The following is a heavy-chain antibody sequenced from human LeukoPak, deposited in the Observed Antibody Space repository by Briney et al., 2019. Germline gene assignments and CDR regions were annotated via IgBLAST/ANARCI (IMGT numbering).Heavy chain of an antibody. CDR1: GFTFSNYW. J-gene: IGHJ4*02. Sequence: PGGSLRLSCAASGFTFSNYWMHWVRQAPGKGLVWVSRINSDGSTTNYADSVKGRFTISRDNAKNTLYLQMNSLRAEDTAVYYCAKDLDPDFWSGYSPLDYWGQGTLVTVSS. D-gene: IGHD3-3*01. CDR3: AKDLDPDFWSGYSPLDY. V-gene: IGHV3-74*01. CDR2: INSDGSTT.